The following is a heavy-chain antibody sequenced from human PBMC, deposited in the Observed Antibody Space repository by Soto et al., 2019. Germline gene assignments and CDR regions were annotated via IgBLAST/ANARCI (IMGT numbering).Heavy chain of an antibody. CDR2: ISGSGGST. D-gene: IGHD3-9*01. CDR1: GFTFSNYA. CDR3: AKDTAIRPGSEFDY. Sequence: GGSLRLSCAASGFTFSNYAMTWVRQAPGKGLEWVSAISGSGGSTYYADSVKGRFTISRDNSKNTLYLRMNSLRAEDTAVFYCAKDTAIRPGSEFDYWGQGTQVTVSS. J-gene: IGHJ4*02. V-gene: IGHV3-23*01.